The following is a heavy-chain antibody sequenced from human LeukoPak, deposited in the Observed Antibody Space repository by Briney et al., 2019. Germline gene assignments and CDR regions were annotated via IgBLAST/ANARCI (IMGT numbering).Heavy chain of an antibody. CDR3: AHVESMTGLKLGS. CDR2: IKSHGSGGTT. CDR1: GLTYSDAW. J-gene: IGHJ5*02. D-gene: IGHD1-20*01. V-gene: IGHV3-15*01. Sequence: PGGSLRLSCKVFGLTYSDAWMSWVRQAPGKGLEWVGRIKSHGSGGTTDYATPVKGRFTISRDDSKNTVYLQMNSLESEDTAVYHCAHVESMTGLKLGSWGQGTLVTVPS.